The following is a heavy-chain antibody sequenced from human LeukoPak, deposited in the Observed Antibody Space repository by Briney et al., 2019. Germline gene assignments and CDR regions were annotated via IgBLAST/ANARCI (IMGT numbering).Heavy chain of an antibody. Sequence: GGSLRLSCAASGFTFSSYGMHWVRQAPGKGLEWVAVISYDGSNKYYADSVKGRFTISRDNSKNTLYLQMNSLRAEDTAVYYCGRLGSGSDPGAFDIWGQGTMVTVSS. D-gene: IGHD1-26*01. CDR3: GRLGSGSDPGAFDI. CDR2: ISYDGSNK. CDR1: GFTFSSYG. J-gene: IGHJ3*02. V-gene: IGHV3-30*03.